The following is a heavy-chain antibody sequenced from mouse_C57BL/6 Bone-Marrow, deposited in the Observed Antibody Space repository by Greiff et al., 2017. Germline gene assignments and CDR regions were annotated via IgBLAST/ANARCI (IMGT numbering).Heavy chain of an antibody. V-gene: IGHV2-9*02. Sequence: VKVVESGPGLVAPSQSLSITCTVSGFSLTSYGVHWVRQPPGKGLEWLGVIWAGGSTNYNSALMSRLSISKDNSKSQVFLQMNSLQTDDTAMYYCARDRPNYFDYWGQGTTLTVSS. CDR1: GFSLTSYG. CDR2: IWAGGST. CDR3: ARDRPNYFDY. J-gene: IGHJ2*01.